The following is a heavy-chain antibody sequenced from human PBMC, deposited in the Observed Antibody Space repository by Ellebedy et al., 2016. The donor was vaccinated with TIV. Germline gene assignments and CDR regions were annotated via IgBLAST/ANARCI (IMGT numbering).Heavy chain of an antibody. Sequence: PGGSLRLSCAASGFTFSTYAMSWVRQAPGKGLVWVSCIDSYGRTTSYADSVKGRFTISRDNVKNTLYLQMNSLGAEDTAVYYCARGKTYFYYGMDVWGQGTTVTVSS. CDR1: GFTFSTYA. CDR2: IDSYGRTT. V-gene: IGHV3-74*01. J-gene: IGHJ6*02. CDR3: ARGKTYFYYGMDV.